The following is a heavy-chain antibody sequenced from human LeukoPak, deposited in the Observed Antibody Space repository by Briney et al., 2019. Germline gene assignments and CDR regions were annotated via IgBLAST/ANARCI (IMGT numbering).Heavy chain of an antibody. Sequence: GGSLRLSCAASGFTFSSYAMSWVRQAPGKGLEWVSAISGSGGSTYYADSVKGRFTISRDNSKNTLYLQMNSLRAEDTAVYYCAKEPQIYCSGGSCYLDYWGQGTLVTVSS. CDR2: ISGSGGST. V-gene: IGHV3-23*01. CDR3: AKEPQIYCSGGSCYLDY. CDR1: GFTFSSYA. D-gene: IGHD2-15*01. J-gene: IGHJ4*02.